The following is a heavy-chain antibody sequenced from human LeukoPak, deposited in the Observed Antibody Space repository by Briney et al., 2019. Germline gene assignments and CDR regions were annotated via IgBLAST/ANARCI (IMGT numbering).Heavy chain of an antibody. CDR1: GCSISSSSYY. D-gene: IGHD1-7*01. CDR3: ARRSPLPRNYGVY. J-gene: IGHJ4*02. V-gene: IGHV4-39*01. CDR2: IYYSWST. Sequence: PSETLSLTCTVSGCSISSSSYYWGWLRQPPGQGLVCIGGIYYSWSTYYNPSLKCRVTISVDTSKKQFTLKLSSVTAADTAVYYCARRSPLPRNYGVYWGQGTLVTVSS.